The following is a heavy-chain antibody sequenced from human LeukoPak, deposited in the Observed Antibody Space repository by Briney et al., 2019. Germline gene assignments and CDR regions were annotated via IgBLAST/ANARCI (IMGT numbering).Heavy chain of an antibody. Sequence: ASVKVSCKASGYTFTSYGISWVRQAPGQGLVWMGWIGAYNGNTNYAQKLQGRVTMTTDTSTSTAYMELSSLRAEDTAVYYCAKRRGLELLYYYYMDVWGKGTTVTVSS. V-gene: IGHV1-18*01. CDR2: IGAYNGNT. J-gene: IGHJ6*03. D-gene: IGHD1-7*01. CDR1: GYTFTSYG. CDR3: AKRRGLELLYYYYMDV.